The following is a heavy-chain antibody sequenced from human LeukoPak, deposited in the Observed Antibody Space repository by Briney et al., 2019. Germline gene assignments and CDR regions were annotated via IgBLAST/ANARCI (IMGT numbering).Heavy chain of an antibody. CDR2: IYNSGST. Sequence: PSETLSLTCTVSGGSISSYYWSWVRQPPGKGLEWIRHIYNSGSTNYNPSLKSRVTISVDTSKNQFSLKLSSVTAVDTAVYYCVKDGSGSYYNWFDPWGQGTLVTVSS. CDR3: VKDGSGSYYNWFDP. CDR1: GGSISSYY. V-gene: IGHV4-59*01. J-gene: IGHJ5*02. D-gene: IGHD1-26*01.